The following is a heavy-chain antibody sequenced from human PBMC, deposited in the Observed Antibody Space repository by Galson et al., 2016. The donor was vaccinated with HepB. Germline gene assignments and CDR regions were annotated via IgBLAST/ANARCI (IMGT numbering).Heavy chain of an antibody. V-gene: IGHV6-1*01. CDR2: TYYMSKWFN. Sequence: CAISGDSVSSYSGAWDWIRQSPSRGLEWLGRTYYMSKWFNDYAESVKSRISINPDTAKNQFSLQLKSVTPEDTAVYYCARGRASAFDHWGQGALVTISS. J-gene: IGHJ4*02. CDR3: ARGRASAFDH. CDR1: GDSVSSYSGA.